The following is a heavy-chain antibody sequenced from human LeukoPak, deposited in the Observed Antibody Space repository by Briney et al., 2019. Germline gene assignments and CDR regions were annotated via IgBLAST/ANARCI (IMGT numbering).Heavy chain of an antibody. J-gene: IGHJ5*02. CDR2: ISTSSRYI. CDR3: ARADCSSSTCYLRRSWFDP. CDR1: GFTLSNYD. D-gene: IGHD2-2*01. Sequence: PGESLRLSCAASGFTLSNYDMNWVRQAPGKGLEWVSSISTSSRYIYYKDSVRGRFTISRDDAKNSLYLEMNSLRAEDTAVYYCARADCSSSTCYLRRSWFDPWGQGTLVTVSS. V-gene: IGHV3-21*01.